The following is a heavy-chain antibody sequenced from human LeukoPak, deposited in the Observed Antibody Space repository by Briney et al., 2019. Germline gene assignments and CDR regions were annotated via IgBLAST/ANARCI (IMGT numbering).Heavy chain of an antibody. CDR2: IIPIFGTA. D-gene: IGHD3-22*01. J-gene: IGHJ4*02. V-gene: IGHV1-69*05. CDR1: GGTFSSYA. Sequence: GSSVKVSCKASGGTFSSYAISWVRQAPGQGLEWMGGIIPIFGTANYAQKCQGRVTITTDESTSTAYMELSSLRSEDTAVYYCARDGRSSGYYYPAFDYWGQGTLVTVSS. CDR3: ARDGRSSGYYYPAFDY.